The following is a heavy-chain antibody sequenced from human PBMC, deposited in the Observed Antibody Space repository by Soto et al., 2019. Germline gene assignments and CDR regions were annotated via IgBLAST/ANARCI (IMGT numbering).Heavy chain of an antibody. CDR1: GFTFNNYW. J-gene: IGHJ4*02. CDR2: INSDGSSI. Sequence: EVQLVESGGGLVQPGGSLRLSCAASGFTFNNYWMHWVRQAPGKGLVWVSRINSDGSSISNADSVKGRFTISRDNAKNTLYLQMNSLRVDDTAVYYCARDSVGSSWPPTFDYWGQGILVTVSS. V-gene: IGHV3-74*01. CDR3: ARDSVGSSWPPTFDY. D-gene: IGHD6-13*01.